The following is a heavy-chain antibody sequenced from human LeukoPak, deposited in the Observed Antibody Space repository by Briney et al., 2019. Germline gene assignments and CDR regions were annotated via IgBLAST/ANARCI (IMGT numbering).Heavy chain of an antibody. Sequence: ASVKVSCKASGYTFTGYYMHWVRQAPGQGLEWMGWINPNSGGTNYAQKFQGRVTMTRGTSISTAYMELSRLRSDDTAVYYCARSSPRIAAAGQFNWFDPWGQGTLVTVSS. CDR3: ARSSPRIAAAGQFNWFDP. V-gene: IGHV1-2*02. J-gene: IGHJ5*02. D-gene: IGHD6-13*01. CDR1: GYTFTGYY. CDR2: INPNSGGT.